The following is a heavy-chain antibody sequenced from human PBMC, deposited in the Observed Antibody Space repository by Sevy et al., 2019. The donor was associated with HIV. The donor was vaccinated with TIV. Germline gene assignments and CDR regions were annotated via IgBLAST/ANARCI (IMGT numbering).Heavy chain of an antibody. Sequence: ASVKVSCKASGYTFTDYYIHWMRQAPGQGLEWMGWINPKSDAPLYAQKFQGRITMTTDTSTSTAYMELSRLRSDDTAMYFCARALYLDSIGYHSAYAFDIWAQGTMVTVSS. D-gene: IGHD3-22*01. CDR1: GYTFTDYY. J-gene: IGHJ3*02. CDR3: ARALYLDSIGYHSAYAFDI. V-gene: IGHV1-2*02. CDR2: INPKSDAP.